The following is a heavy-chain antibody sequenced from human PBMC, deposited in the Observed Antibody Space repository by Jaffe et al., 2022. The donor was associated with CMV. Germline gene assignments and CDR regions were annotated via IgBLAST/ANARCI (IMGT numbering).Heavy chain of an antibody. CDR1: GGSISISSYY. V-gene: IGHV4-39*01. D-gene: IGHD2-2*01. J-gene: IGHJ5*02. Sequence: QLQLQESGPGLVKPSETLSLTCTVSGGSISISSYYWDWIRQPPGKGLEWIGSINYSGTTYFNPSLKSRVTISVDTSKNQFSLNLNSVTAADTAVYYCARRRYCSGSSCHWFDPWGQGTLVTVSS. CDR2: INYSGTT. CDR3: ARRRYCSGSSCHWFDP.